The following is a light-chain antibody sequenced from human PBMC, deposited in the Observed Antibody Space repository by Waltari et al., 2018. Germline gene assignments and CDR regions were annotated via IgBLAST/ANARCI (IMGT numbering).Light chain of an antibody. Sequence: QSALTQPPSASGTPGQRVTISCSGSSSNIGSNTINWYQQLPRTAPNLLIYTNNQRPSGVPDRFSGSKSGTSASLAISGLQSEDEADYYCAAWDDSLNGWVFGGGTKLTVL. CDR2: TNN. J-gene: IGLJ3*02. V-gene: IGLV1-44*01. CDR3: AAWDDSLNGWV. CDR1: SSNIGSNT.